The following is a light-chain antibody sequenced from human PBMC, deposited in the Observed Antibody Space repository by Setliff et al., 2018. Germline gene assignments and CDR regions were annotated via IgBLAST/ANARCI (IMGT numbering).Light chain of an antibody. CDR3: AAWGDSLRSVV. CDR1: RFNIGGND. V-gene: IGLV1-47*01. Sequence: QSVLSQPPSASGTPGQRVIISCSGNRFNIGGNDVFWYQQLPGTAPKVVIYTTNQRPSGVPERFSGSKSGTSASLAISWVRSEDEADYHCAAWGDSLRSVVFGGGTKVTVL. J-gene: IGLJ2*01. CDR2: TTN.